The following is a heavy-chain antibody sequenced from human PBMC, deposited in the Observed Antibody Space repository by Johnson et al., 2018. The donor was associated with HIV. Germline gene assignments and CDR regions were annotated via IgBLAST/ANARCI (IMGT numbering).Heavy chain of an antibody. V-gene: IGHV3-13*01. CDR3: AKDTFFYVHGAFDF. CDR2: IGTAGDT. J-gene: IGHJ3*01. Sequence: VQLVESGGGLVQPGGSLRLSCAASGFTFSSYDMHWVRQATGKGLEWVSEIGTAGDTYYPGSVKGRFTISRDNAKNSLYLQMNTLRAEDTALYYCAKDTFFYVHGAFDFWGQGTMVTVSS. CDR1: GFTFSSYD. D-gene: IGHD2/OR15-2a*01.